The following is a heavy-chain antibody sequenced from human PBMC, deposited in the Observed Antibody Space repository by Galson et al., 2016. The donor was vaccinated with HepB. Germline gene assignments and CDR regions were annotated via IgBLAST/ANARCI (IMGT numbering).Heavy chain of an antibody. V-gene: IGHV4-39*01. CDR3: AGPESVGYSYAMDV. CDR2: IYYTGTT. CDR1: GGSISSSSYY. Sequence: ETLSLTCNVSGGSISSSSYYWGWIRQPPGKGLEWIGSIYYTGTTYYNPSLKSRVTISVDRSTNRFSLRLSSVTAADTAVYYCAGPESVGYSYAMDVWGKGTAVAVSS. J-gene: IGHJ6*03. D-gene: IGHD3-10*01.